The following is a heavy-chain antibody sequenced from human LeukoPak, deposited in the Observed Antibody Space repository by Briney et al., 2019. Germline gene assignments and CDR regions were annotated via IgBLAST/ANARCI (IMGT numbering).Heavy chain of an antibody. CDR3: ARADDYGDHYFDY. Sequence: QSGGSLRLSCAASGFTFSSYGMHWVRQAPGKGLEWVAVIWYDGSNKYYADSVKGRFTISRDNSKNTLYLQMNSLRAEDTAVYYCARADDYGDHYFDYWGQGTLVTVSS. CDR2: IWYDGSNK. J-gene: IGHJ4*02. D-gene: IGHD4-17*01. CDR1: GFTFSSYG. V-gene: IGHV3-33*01.